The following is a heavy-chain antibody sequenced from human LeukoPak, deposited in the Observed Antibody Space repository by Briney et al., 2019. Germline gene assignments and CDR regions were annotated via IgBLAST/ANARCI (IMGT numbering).Heavy chain of an antibody. CDR3: AKDRASYSSSWYSDY. CDR2: IRYDGSNK. D-gene: IGHD6-13*01. CDR1: GFTFSSYG. J-gene: IGHJ4*02. V-gene: IGHV3-30*02. Sequence: GGSLRLSCAASGFTFSSYGMHWVRQAPGKGLEWVAFIRYDGSNKYYADSVKGRFTISRDNSKNTLYLQMSSLRAEDTAVYYCAKDRASYSSSWYSDYWGQGTLVTVSS.